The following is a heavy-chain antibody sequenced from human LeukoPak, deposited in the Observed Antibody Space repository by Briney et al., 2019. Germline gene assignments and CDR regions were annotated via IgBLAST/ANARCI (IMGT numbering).Heavy chain of an antibody. V-gene: IGHV4-30-2*01. Sequence: SETLSLTCTVSGGSISSGGYYWSWIRQPPGKGLEWIGYIYHSGSTYYNPSLKSRVTISVDRSKNQFSLKLSSVTAADTAVYYCARDRAAAGPTDDAFDIWGQGTMVTVSS. CDR1: GGSISSGGYY. CDR2: IYHSGST. CDR3: ARDRAAAGPTDDAFDI. J-gene: IGHJ3*02. D-gene: IGHD6-13*01.